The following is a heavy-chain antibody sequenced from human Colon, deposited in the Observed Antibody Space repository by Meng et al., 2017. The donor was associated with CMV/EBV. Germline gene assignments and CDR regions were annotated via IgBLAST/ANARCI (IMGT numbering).Heavy chain of an antibody. CDR2: ISSSSTYI. CDR1: GFSLNHYG. Sequence: GESLKISCAASGFSLNHYGMNWVRQAPGRGLEWVSYISSSSTYIFYADSVKGRFTISRDNAKNSLYLQMNSLRAEDTAVYYCSSCGGDCFYNNYYGMDFWGQGTTVTVSS. D-gene: IGHD2-21*01. V-gene: IGHV3-21*01. J-gene: IGHJ6*02. CDR3: SSCGGDCFYNNYYGMDF.